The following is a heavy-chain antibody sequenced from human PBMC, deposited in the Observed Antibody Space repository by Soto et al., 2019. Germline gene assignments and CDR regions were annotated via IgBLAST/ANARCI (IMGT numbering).Heavy chain of an antibody. J-gene: IGHJ3*01. V-gene: IGHV3-74*01. CDR3: ARPRRSWSPFAALDV. CDR1: GFMFSTYW. CDR2: LNTDESTT. D-gene: IGHD2-8*02. Sequence: EVQLVESGGSLVQPGESLTLSCAASGFMFSTYWMAWVRQAPGKGLVWVSRLNTDESTTNYADSVRGRFTISRDNAKNTVYLQMTSLRVEDTALYYCARPRRSWSPFAALDVWGQGTMVTVSP.